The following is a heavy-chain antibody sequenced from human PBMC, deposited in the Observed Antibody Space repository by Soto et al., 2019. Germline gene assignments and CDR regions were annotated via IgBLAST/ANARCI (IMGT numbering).Heavy chain of an antibody. J-gene: IGHJ3*02. CDR2: MNPNSGNT. CDR1: GYTFTSYD. V-gene: IGHV1-8*01. CDR3: ARAPVYYGSGSFCRFVDSLCRTLQNDAFDI. Sequence: ASVKVSCKASGYTFTSYDINWVRQATGQGLEWMGWMNPNSGNTGYAQKFQGRVTMTRNTSISTAYMELSSLRSEDTAVYYCARAPVYYGSGSFCRFVDSLCRTLQNDAFDIWGQGTMVTVSS. D-gene: IGHD3-10*01.